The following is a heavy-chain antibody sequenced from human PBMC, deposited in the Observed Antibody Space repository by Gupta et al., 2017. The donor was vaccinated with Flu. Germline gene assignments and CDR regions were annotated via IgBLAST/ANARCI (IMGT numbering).Heavy chain of an antibody. V-gene: IGHV3-64*01. Sequence: EVQLVESGGALVQPGGSLSLSCAVSGFTLSRYSMHWVRRAPGKGLEHVSAIDSSGESRFYPRQLQGRVTISKDTSKNTVFLQTGSLRSDDTADYYWARGRDQLLSPFDYWGPGTRVTVSS. D-gene: IGHD2-2*01. CDR3: ARGRDQLLSPFDY. CDR1: GFTLSRYS. J-gene: IGHJ4*02. CDR2: IDSSGESR.